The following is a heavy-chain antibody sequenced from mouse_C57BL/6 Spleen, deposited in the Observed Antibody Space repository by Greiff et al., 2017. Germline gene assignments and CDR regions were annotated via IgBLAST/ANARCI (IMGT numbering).Heavy chain of an antibody. CDR3: ARSTTVVATSFDY. D-gene: IGHD1-1*01. CDR1: GYAFSSSW. J-gene: IGHJ2*01. Sequence: VQVVESGPELVKPGASVKISCKASGYAFSSSWMNWVKQRPGKGLEWIGRIYPGDGDTNYNGKFKGKATLTADKSSSTAYMQLSSLTSEDSAVYFCARSTTVVATSFDYWGQGTTLTVSS. CDR2: IYPGDGDT. V-gene: IGHV1-82*01.